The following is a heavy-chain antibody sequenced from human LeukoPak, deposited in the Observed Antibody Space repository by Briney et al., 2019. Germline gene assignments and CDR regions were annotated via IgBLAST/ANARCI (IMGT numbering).Heavy chain of an antibody. D-gene: IGHD2-2*01. CDR2: ISAHNGNT. V-gene: IGHV1-18*01. J-gene: IGHJ4*02. CDR3: ARDRGPSYCSSTTCRTLDW. Sequence: GASVKVSCKASGYTFTTYPMNWVRQAPGQGLEWMGWISAHNGNTNYAQRFQGRLTMTTDTPTSTAYMELRSLTSGDTAVYYCARDRGPSYCSSTTCRTLDWWGQGTLVTVSS. CDR1: GYTFTTYP.